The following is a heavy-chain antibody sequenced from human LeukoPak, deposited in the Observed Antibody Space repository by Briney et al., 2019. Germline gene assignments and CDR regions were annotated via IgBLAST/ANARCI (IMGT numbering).Heavy chain of an antibody. V-gene: IGHV3-7*01. J-gene: IGHJ4*02. CDR1: GFTFTSFW. D-gene: IGHD6-19*01. Sequence: PGGSLRLSCEASGFTFTSFWMSWVRQAPGKGLEWEANIKQDGSEKYYVDPVKGRFTISRDNAKNSLYLQMNSLRAEDTAVYYCARDTSGGWYGLIDYWGQGTPVTVSS. CDR2: IKQDGSEK. CDR3: ARDTSGGWYGLIDY.